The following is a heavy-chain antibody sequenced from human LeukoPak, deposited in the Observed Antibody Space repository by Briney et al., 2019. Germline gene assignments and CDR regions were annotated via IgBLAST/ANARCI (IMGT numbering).Heavy chain of an antibody. V-gene: IGHV1-69*13. J-gene: IGHJ4*02. CDR3: ARLVVVVAATDY. CDR1: GGTFISYA. CDR2: IIPIFGTA. Sequence: SVKVSCKASGGTFISYAISWVRQAPGQGHEWMGGIIPIFGTANYAQKFQGRVTITADESTSTAYMELSSLRSEDTAVYYCARLVVVVAATDYWGQGTLVTVSS. D-gene: IGHD2-15*01.